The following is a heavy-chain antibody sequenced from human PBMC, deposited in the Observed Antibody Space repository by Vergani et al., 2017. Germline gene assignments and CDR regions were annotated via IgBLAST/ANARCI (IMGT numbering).Heavy chain of an antibody. CDR1: GFTFSSYS. J-gene: IGHJ3*02. V-gene: IGHV3-66*01. CDR2: IYSGGST. Sequence: EVQLVESGGGLVKPGGSLRLSCAASGFTFSSYSMNWVRQAPGKGLEWVSVIYSGGSTYYADSVKGRFTISRDNSKNTLYLQMNSLRAEDTAVYYCARDSSPNPARFYDDAFDIWGQGTMVTVSS. CDR3: ARDSSPNPARFYDDAFDI. D-gene: IGHD5/OR15-5a*01.